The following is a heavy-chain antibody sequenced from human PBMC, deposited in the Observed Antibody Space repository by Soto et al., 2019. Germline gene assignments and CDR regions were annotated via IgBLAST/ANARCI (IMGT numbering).Heavy chain of an antibody. V-gene: IGHV3-30*18. CDR2: ISYDGSNK. D-gene: IGHD4-17*01. Sequence: QVQLVESGGGVVQPGRSLRLSCAASGFTFSSYGMHWVRQAPGKGLEWVAVISYDGSNKYYADSVKGRFTISRDNSKNTLYLQMNSLRAEDTAVYYCAKVRGDYGGNGDWYFDLWGRGTLVTVSS. CDR3: AKVRGDYGGNGDWYFDL. CDR1: GFTFSSYG. J-gene: IGHJ2*01.